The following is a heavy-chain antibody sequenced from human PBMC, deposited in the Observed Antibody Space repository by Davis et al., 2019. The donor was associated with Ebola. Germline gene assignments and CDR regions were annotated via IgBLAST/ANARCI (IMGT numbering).Heavy chain of an antibody. J-gene: IGHJ4*02. CDR1: GFTFSSYS. Sequence: PGGSLRLSCAASGFTFSSYSMNWVRQAPGKGLEWVANIKQDGSEKYYVDSVKGRFTISRDNAKNSLYLQMNSLRAEDTAVYYCAKRDGYNSDYWGQGTLVTVSS. V-gene: IGHV3-7*03. CDR3: AKRDGYNSDY. CDR2: IKQDGSEK. D-gene: IGHD5-24*01.